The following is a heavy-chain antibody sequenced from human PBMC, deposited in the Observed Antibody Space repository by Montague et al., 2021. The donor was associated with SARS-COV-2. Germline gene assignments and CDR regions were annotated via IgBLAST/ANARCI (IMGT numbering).Heavy chain of an antibody. D-gene: IGHD5-18*01. V-gene: IGHV4-39*01. J-gene: IGHJ5*02. Sequence: SETLSLTCTVSGGSISSSSYYWGWIRQPPGKGLEWIGSIYYSGSTYYNPSLKSRVTISVDTSKNQFSLKLSSVTAADTAVYYCARTEIQVWSRRWFDPWGQGTLGTVSS. CDR2: IYYSGST. CDR3: ARTEIQVWSRRWFDP. CDR1: GGSISSSSYY.